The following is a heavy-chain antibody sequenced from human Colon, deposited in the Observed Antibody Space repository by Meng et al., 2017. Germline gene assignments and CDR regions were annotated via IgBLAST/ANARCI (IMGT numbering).Heavy chain of an antibody. V-gene: IGHV4-59*01. J-gene: IGHJ4*02. D-gene: IGHD2-15*01. CDR1: GGSISGNY. CDR3: AKYDRPPYCFEY. Sequence: QVQLQGSGPGLVKPSETLSLTGTVSGGSISGNYWSWIRQSPGRGLEWIAYIYYTGSTNYNPSFKSRATISVDTSKNQFSLNLASVTAADTAVYYCAKYDRPPYCFEYWGQGTLVTVSS. CDR2: IYYTGST.